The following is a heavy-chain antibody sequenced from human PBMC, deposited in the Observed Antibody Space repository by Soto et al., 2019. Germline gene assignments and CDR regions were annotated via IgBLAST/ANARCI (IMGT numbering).Heavy chain of an antibody. V-gene: IGHV1-2*02. CDR3: ARAPYYYDSSGPPSS. CDR2: INPNSGGT. Sequence: ASVKVSCKASGYTFTGYYMHWVRQAPGQGLEWMGWINPNSGGTNYAQKFQGRVTMTRDTSISTAYMELSRLRSDDTAVYYCARAPYYYDSSGPPSSWGQGTLVTVYS. CDR1: GYTFTGYY. D-gene: IGHD3-22*01. J-gene: IGHJ5*02.